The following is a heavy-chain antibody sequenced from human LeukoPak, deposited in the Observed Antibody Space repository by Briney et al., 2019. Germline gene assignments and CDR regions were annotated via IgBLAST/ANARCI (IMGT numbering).Heavy chain of an antibody. CDR1: GFTFSSYW. CDR3: ARDYGDRGPFDY. CDR2: INSDGSST. J-gene: IGHJ4*02. D-gene: IGHD4-17*01. Sequence: GGSPRLSCAASGFTFSSYWMHWVCQAPGKGLVWVSRINSDGSSTSYADSVKGRFTISRDNAKNTLYLQMNSLRAEDTAVYYCARDYGDRGPFDYWGQGTLVTVSS. V-gene: IGHV3-74*01.